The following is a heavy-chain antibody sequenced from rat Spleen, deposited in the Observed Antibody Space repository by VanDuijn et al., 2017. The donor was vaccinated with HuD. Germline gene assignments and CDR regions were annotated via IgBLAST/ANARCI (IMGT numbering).Heavy chain of an antibody. Sequence: EVQLVESGGGLVQPGRSLKLSCAASGFTFSDYDMAWVRQAPTKGLEWVASISTGGGNTYYRDSVKGRFTISRDNAKSTLFLQMDSLWSEDTATYYCARRHYGYTDYFDYWGQGVMVTVSS. D-gene: IGHD1-9*01. CDR2: ISTGGGNT. CDR3: ARRHYGYTDYFDY. CDR1: GFTFSDYD. J-gene: IGHJ2*01. V-gene: IGHV5-25*01.